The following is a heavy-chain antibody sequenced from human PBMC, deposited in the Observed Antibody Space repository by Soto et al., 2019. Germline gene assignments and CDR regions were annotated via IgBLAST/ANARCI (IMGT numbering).Heavy chain of an antibody. J-gene: IGHJ3*02. Sequence: GGSLRLSCAASGFTFSSYSMNWVRQAPGKGLEWVSSISSSSSYIYYADSVKGRFTISRDNAKNSLYLQMNSLRAEDTAEYYWARENRGYSHGNIWGQGTMATASS. D-gene: IGHD5-18*01. CDR3: ARENRGYSHGNI. CDR1: GFTFSSYS. CDR2: ISSSSSYI. V-gene: IGHV3-21*01.